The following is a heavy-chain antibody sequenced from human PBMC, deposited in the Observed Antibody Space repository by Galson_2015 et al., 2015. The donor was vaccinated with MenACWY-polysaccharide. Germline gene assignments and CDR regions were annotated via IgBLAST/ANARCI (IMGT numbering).Heavy chain of an antibody. CDR3: ARVGYDSSGYYLFPIDY. D-gene: IGHD3-22*01. J-gene: IGHJ4*02. Sequence: SVKVSCKASGYTFTAYAIHWVRQAPGQRLEWMGWINAGNGNTKYSQNFQGRVTITRDTSGSTAYMELSTLRSEDAAVYYCARVGYDSSGYYLFPIDYWGQGTLVTVSS. CDR1: GYTFTAYA. CDR2: INAGNGNT. V-gene: IGHV1-3*01.